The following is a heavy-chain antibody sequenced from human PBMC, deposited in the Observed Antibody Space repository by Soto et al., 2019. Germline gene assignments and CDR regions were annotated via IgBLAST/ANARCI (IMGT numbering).Heavy chain of an antibody. D-gene: IGHD3-9*01. CDR3: ARDYSYYDILTGYWDYYGMDV. J-gene: IGHJ6*02. CDR1: GGSISSYY. CDR2: IYYSGST. V-gene: IGHV4-59*01. Sequence: SETLSLTCTVSGGSISSYYWSWIRQPPGKGLEWIGYIYYSGSTNYNPSLKSRVTISVDTSKNQFSLKLSSVTAADTAVYYCARDYSYYDILTGYWDYYGMDVWGQGTTVTVSS.